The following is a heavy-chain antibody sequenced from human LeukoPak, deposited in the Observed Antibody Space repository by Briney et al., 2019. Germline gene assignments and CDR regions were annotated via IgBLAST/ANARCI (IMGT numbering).Heavy chain of an antibody. CDR2: ISSSSSYI. D-gene: IGHD3-10*01. CDR1: GFTFSSYS. V-gene: IGHV3-21*01. Sequence: PGGSLRLSCAASGFTFSSYSMDWVRQAPGKGLEWVSSISSSSSYIYYADSVKGRFTISRDNAKNSLYLQMNSLRAEDTAVYYCARRGRDWHYGSGSYRLDYWGQGTLVTVSS. CDR3: ARRGRDWHYGSGSYRLDY. J-gene: IGHJ4*02.